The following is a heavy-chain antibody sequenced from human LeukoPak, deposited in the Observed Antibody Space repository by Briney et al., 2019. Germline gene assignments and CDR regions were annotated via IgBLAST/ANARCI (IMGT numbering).Heavy chain of an antibody. CDR2: IYTSGST. CDR3: ARDASYYYDSSGFAFDY. Sequence: SETLSLTCTVSGGSISSYYWSWIRQPAGKGLGWIGRIYTSGSTNYNPSLKSRVTMSVDTPKNQFSLKLSSVTAADTAVYYCARDASYYYDSSGFAFDYWGQGTLVTVSS. V-gene: IGHV4-4*07. J-gene: IGHJ4*02. D-gene: IGHD3-22*01. CDR1: GGSISSYY.